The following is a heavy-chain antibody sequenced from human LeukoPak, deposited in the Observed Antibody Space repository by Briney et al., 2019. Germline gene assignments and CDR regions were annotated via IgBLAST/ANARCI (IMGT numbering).Heavy chain of an antibody. CDR1: GFTFSTYG. CDR2: ISGSGGST. CDR3: ARLGSGSTLDC. D-gene: IGHD3-10*01. J-gene: IGHJ4*02. Sequence: PGGSLRLSCAASGFTFSTYGMAWVRQAPGKGLEWVSLISGSGGSTYFADSVKGRFTISRDNAKNTLYLQMNSLRAEDTAVYYCARLGSGSTLDCWGQGILVTVSS. V-gene: IGHV3-23*01.